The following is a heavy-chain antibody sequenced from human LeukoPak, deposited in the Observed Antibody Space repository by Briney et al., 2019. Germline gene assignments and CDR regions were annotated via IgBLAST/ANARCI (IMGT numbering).Heavy chain of an antibody. D-gene: IGHD3-10*01. CDR1: GFTFSDYA. V-gene: IGHV3-30-3*01. J-gene: IGHJ6*02. CDR3: ARVRDPLDYYYGLAV. CDR2: VSYDGSNK. Sequence: LRLSCATSGFTFSDYAMHWVRQAPGKGLQWVAIVSYDGSNKYYADSVQGRFIMSKDNSRNTLFLQMNSLRTDDTAVYYCARVRDPLDYYYGLAVWGQGTSVTVSS.